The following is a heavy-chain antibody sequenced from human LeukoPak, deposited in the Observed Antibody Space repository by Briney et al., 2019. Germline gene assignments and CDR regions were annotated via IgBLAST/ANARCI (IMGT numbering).Heavy chain of an antibody. CDR3: AREDYGSGSYYNRISELMDV. CDR2: INPNSGGT. V-gene: IGHV1-2*02. Sequence: ASVKVSCKASGYTFTGYYMHWVRQAPGQGLEWMGWINPNSGGTNYAQKFQGRVTMTRDTSISTAYMELSRLRSDDTAVYYCAREDYGSGSYYNRISELMDVWGQGTTVTASS. J-gene: IGHJ6*02. D-gene: IGHD3-10*01. CDR1: GYTFTGYY.